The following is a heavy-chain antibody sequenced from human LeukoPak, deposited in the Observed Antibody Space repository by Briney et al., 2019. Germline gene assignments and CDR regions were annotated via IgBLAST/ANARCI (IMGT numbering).Heavy chain of an antibody. J-gene: IGHJ3*02. Sequence: GGSLRLSCAASGFTFSSYSMNWVRQAPGKGLEWVSSINWNGGSTGYADSVKGRFTISRDNAKNSLFLQMNSLRAEDTALYYCARDRGPYDSSGYYPYDAFDIWGQGTMVTVSS. V-gene: IGHV3-20*04. CDR1: GFTFSSYS. CDR3: ARDRGPYDSSGYYPYDAFDI. CDR2: INWNGGST. D-gene: IGHD3-22*01.